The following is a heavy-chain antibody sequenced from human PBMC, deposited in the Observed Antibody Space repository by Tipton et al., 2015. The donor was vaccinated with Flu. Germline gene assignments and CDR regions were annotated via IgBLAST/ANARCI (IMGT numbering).Heavy chain of an antibody. V-gene: IGHV4-39*07. CDR1: GGSISSSSYY. J-gene: IGHJ4*02. Sequence: TLSLTCTVSGGSISSSSYYWGWIRQPPGKGLEWIGSIYYSGNTYYNPSLKSRVTISVDTSKNQFSLKLSSVTAADTAVYYCARGKGDFDYWGQGTLVTVSS. CDR3: ARGKGDFDY. CDR2: IYYSGNT.